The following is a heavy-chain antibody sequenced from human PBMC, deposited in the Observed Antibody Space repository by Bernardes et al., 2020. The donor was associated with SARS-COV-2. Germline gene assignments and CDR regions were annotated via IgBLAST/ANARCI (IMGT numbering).Heavy chain of an antibody. Sequence: GGSLRLSCAASGFTFSSYAMHWVRQAPGKGLEWVAVISYDGSNKYYADSVKGRFTISRDNSKNTLYLQMNSLRAEDTAVYYCARETDCSSTSCHPPDAFDIWGQGTMVTVSS. D-gene: IGHD2-2*01. CDR3: ARETDCSSTSCHPPDAFDI. CDR2: ISYDGSNK. J-gene: IGHJ3*02. V-gene: IGHV3-30*04. CDR1: GFTFSSYA.